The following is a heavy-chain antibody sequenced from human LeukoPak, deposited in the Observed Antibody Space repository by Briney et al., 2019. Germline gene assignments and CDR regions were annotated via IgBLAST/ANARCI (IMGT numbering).Heavy chain of an antibody. Sequence: GGSLRLSCAASGFTFSDYAMIWVRQAPGKGLEWVSSISSSGRYIYYADSVKGRFTISRDSAQNSLYLQMNSLRAEDTAVYYCATGPKETHFDYWGQGTLVTVSS. V-gene: IGHV3-21*01. J-gene: IGHJ4*02. CDR1: GFTFSDYA. CDR2: ISSSGRYI. D-gene: IGHD4-23*01. CDR3: ATGPKETHFDY.